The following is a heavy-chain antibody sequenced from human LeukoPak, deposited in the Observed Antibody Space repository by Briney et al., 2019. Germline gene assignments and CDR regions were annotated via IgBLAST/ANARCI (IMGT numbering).Heavy chain of an antibody. V-gene: IGHV3-30-3*01. CDR1: GFTFSSYA. D-gene: IGHD3-3*01. CDR3: ARDMRAYDFWSGYYTPQGVVPFDY. CDR2: ISYDGSNK. J-gene: IGHJ4*02. Sequence: GRSLRLSCAASGFTFSSYAMHWVRQAPGKGLEWVAVISYDGSNKYYADSVKGRFTISRDNSKNTLYLQMNSLRAEDTAVYYCARDMRAYDFWSGYYTPQGVVPFDYWGQGTLVTVSS.